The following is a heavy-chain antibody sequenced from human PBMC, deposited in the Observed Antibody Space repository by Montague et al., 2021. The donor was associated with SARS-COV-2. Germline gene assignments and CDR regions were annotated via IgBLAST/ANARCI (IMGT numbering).Heavy chain of an antibody. CDR1: GASVASGNFY. CDR3: ARSRANVPSRPGFDY. V-gene: IGHV4-61*01. J-gene: IGHJ4*02. CDR2: MYYTGHT. D-gene: IGHD6-6*01. Sequence: SETLSLTCTVSGASVASGNFYWSWIRQPPGKGLEWMGYMYYTGHTNYNPSLESRVTMPVDPSKNQFSLTLTSVTAADTAVYACARSRANVPSRPGFDYWGQGALVTVSS.